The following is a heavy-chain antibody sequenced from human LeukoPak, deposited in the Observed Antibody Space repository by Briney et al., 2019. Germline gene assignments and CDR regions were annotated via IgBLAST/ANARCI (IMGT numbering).Heavy chain of an antibody. J-gene: IGHJ5*02. Sequence: GESLKISCKGSGYSFTSYWIGWVRQMPGKGLEWMGIIYPGDSDTRYSPSFQGQVTISADKSISTAYLQWSSLKASGTAMYYCARRVDSSPEKYWFDPWGQGTLVTVSS. CDR1: GYSFTSYW. CDR2: IYPGDSDT. CDR3: ARRVDSSPEKYWFDP. D-gene: IGHD6-13*01. V-gene: IGHV5-51*01.